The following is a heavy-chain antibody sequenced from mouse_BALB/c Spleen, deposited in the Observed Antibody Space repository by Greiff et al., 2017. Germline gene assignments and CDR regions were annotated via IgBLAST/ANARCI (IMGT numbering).Heavy chain of an antibody. Sequence: EVKVVESGGGLVKPGGSLKLSCAASGFTFSDYYMYWVRQTPEKRLEWVATISDGGSYTYYPDSVKGRFTISRDNAKNNLYLQMSSLKSEDTAMYYCARGSPLYAMDYWGQGTSVTVSS. CDR1: GFTFSDYY. J-gene: IGHJ4*01. CDR3: ARGSPLYAMDY. V-gene: IGHV5-4*02. CDR2: ISDGGSYT.